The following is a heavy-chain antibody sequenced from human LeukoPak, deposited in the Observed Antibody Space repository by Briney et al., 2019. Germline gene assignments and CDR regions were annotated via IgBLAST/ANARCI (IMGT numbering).Heavy chain of an antibody. Sequence: GGSLRLSCTGSGFTFGDYALSWVRQAPGKGLEWVSAISGSGGSTYYADSVKGRFTISRDNSKNTLYLQMNSLRAEDTAVCYCAKRSEQWLASDYWGQGTLVTVSS. CDR1: GFTFGDYA. J-gene: IGHJ4*02. CDR2: ISGSGGST. V-gene: IGHV3-23*01. D-gene: IGHD6-19*01. CDR3: AKRSEQWLASDY.